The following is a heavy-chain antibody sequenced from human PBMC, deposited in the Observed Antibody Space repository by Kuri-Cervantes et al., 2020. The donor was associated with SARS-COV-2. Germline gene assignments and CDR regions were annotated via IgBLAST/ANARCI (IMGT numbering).Heavy chain of an antibody. CDR3: ARKVEMATISH. CDR2: INHSGST. CDR1: GGSFSGYY. J-gene: IGHJ4*02. D-gene: IGHD5-24*01. Sequence: LETLSLTCAVYGGSFSGYYWSWIRQPPGKGLEWIGEINHSGSTNYNPSLKSRVTISVDTSKNQFSLKLSSVTAADTAVYYCARKVEMATISHWGQGTLVTVSS. V-gene: IGHV4-34*01.